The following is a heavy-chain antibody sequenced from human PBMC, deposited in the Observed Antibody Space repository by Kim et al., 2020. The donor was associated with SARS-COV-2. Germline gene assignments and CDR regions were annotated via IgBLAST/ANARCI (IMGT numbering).Heavy chain of an antibody. CDR2: ISAYNGNT. D-gene: IGHD3-22*01. J-gene: IGHJ4*02. Sequence: ASVKVSCKASGYTFTSYGISWVRQAPGQGLEWMGWISAYNGNTNYAQKLQGRVTMTTDTSTSTAYMELRSLRSDDTAVYYCARDFRDPTLYYDSSGSLGGYYFDYWGQGTLVTVSS. V-gene: IGHV1-18*04. CDR3: ARDFRDPTLYYDSSGSLGGYYFDY. CDR1: GYTFTSYG.